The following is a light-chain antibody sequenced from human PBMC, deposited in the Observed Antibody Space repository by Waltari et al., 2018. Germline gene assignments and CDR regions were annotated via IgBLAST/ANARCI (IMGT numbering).Light chain of an antibody. CDR1: SSNVGAGYD. CDR2: DNT. Sequence: QSVLTQPPSVSGAPGQRVTISCTGSSSNVGAGYDVHWYQQLPGTAPKLLIYDNTNRPSGVPDQFSVSKSGTSASLAITGLRAEDEADYYCQSYDNNLDGSTVFGTGTKVTVL. J-gene: IGLJ1*01. V-gene: IGLV1-40*01. CDR3: QSYDNNLDGSTV.